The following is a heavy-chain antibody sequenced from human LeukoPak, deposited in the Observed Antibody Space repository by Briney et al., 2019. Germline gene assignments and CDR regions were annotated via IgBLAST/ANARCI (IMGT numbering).Heavy chain of an antibody. D-gene: IGHD3-16*02. Sequence: SVKVSCKASGDNFSSYVITWVRQAPGQGLEWMGRIIPTFDVANFAQVFKGRVTITADKSTNTAHLELSSLRSEDTAVYYCAREGVYSPDPSSYHRHAFDVWGKGTVVIVSS. V-gene: IGHV1-69*04. J-gene: IGHJ3*01. CDR3: AREGVYSPDPSSYHRHAFDV. CDR1: GDNFSSYV. CDR2: IIPTFDVA.